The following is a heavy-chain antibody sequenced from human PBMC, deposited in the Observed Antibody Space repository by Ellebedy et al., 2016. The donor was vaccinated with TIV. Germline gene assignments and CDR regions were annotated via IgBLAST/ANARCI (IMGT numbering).Heavy chain of an antibody. CDR3: AKGVGGRDY. CDR1: GFTFSSYA. J-gene: IGHJ4*02. D-gene: IGHD2-15*01. V-gene: IGHV3-23*01. Sequence: GESLKISCAASGFTFSSYAMSWVRQAPGKGLEWVSAISGSGGSTYYADSVKGRFTISRDNSKNTLYLQMNSLRAEDTAVYYCAKGVGGRDYWGQGTLVTVSS. CDR2: ISGSGGST.